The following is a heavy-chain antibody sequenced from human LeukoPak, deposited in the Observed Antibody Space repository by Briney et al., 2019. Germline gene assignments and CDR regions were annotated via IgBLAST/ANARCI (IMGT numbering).Heavy chain of an antibody. CDR3: ARTLWFGELFAVRHGLNYYYGMDV. CDR1: GGSISSSNW. V-gene: IGHV4-4*02. CDR2: IYHSGST. Sequence: SGTLSLTCAVSGGSISSSNWWSWVRQPPGKGLEWIGEIYHSGSTNYNPSLRSRVTISVDKSKNQFSLKLSSVTAADTAVYYRARTLWFGELFAVRHGLNYYYGMDVWGKGTTVTVSS. D-gene: IGHD3-10*01. J-gene: IGHJ6*04.